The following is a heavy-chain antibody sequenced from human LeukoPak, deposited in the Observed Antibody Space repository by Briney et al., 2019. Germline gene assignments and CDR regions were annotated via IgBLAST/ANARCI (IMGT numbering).Heavy chain of an antibody. Sequence: ASVKVSCKASGYTFTSCDINWVRQAPGQGLEWMGWINPNSGGTNYAQKFQGRVTMTRDTSISTAYMELSRLRSDDTAVYYCARGASGVYTVTTSWFDPWGQGTLVTVSS. CDR3: ARGASGVYTVTTSWFDP. CDR2: INPNSGGT. J-gene: IGHJ5*02. D-gene: IGHD4-17*01. V-gene: IGHV1-2*02. CDR1: GYTFTSCD.